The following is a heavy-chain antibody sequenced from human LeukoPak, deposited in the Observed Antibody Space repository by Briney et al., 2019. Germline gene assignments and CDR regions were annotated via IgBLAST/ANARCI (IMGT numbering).Heavy chain of an antibody. CDR1: GFTSSSYW. CDR2: IKQDGSEK. J-gene: IGHJ3*02. Sequence: GGSLSLSCAASGFTSSSYWMSWVRQAPGKGLEWVANIKQDGSEKYYVDSVKGRFTISRDNAKNSLYLQMNSLRAEDTAVYYCARGGSWRDDAFDIWGQGTMVTVSS. V-gene: IGHV3-7*01. CDR3: ARGGSWRDDAFDI. D-gene: IGHD6-13*01.